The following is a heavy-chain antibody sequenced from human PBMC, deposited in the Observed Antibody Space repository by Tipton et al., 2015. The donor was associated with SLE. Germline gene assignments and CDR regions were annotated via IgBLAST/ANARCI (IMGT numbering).Heavy chain of an antibody. J-gene: IGHJ4*02. V-gene: IGHV4-38-2*01. CDR1: GYSISNGYY. CDR2: IYHSGST. Sequence: TLSLTCDVSGYSISNGYYWGWIRQPPGKGLEWIGSIYHSGSTYYNPSLKSRVTISVDTSKNQFSLKLSSVTAADTAVYYCARTYSSGWYFYFDYWGQGTLVTVSS. CDR3: ARTYSSGWYFYFDY. D-gene: IGHD6-19*01.